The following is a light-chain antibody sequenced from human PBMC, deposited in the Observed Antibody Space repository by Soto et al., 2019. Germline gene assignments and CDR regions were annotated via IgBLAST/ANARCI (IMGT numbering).Light chain of an antibody. CDR3: QRYKSWPPLT. CDR1: QDIDNY. V-gene: IGKV1-27*01. CDR2: GAS. J-gene: IGKJ4*01. Sequence: DITMTQSPSSLSAIVRDRVTITCRASQDIDNYLAWCQQKPGKVPKLLIYGASTRATGVPARFSGSGSGTEFTLTISSLQSDDFAIYYCQRYKSWPPLTFAGGTKVDIK.